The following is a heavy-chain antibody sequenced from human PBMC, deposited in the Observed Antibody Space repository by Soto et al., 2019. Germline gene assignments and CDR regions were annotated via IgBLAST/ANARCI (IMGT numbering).Heavy chain of an antibody. CDR3: ARDGSMVRGVSDHACDI. V-gene: IGHV4-59*01. CDR1: GGSISSYY. J-gene: IGHJ3*02. Sequence: PSETLSLTCTVSGGSISSYYWSWIRQPPGKGLEWIGYIYYSGSTNYNPSLKSRVTISVDTSKNQFSLKLSSVTAADTAVYYCARDGSMVRGVSDHACDIWGQGTMVTVS. D-gene: IGHD3-10*01. CDR2: IYYSGST.